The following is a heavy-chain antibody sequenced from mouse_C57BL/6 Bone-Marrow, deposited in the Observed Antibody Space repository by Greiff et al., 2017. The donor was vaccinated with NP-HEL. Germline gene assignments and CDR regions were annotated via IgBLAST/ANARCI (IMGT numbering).Heavy chain of an antibody. CDR3: ARAGSGEWAMDY. Sequence: EVQLVESGGDLVKPGGSLKLSCAASGFTFSSYGMSWVRQTPDKRLEWVATISTGGGYTYYPDSLKGRVTLSGDNAKNTPYLQLSSLKSEDTAVYFCARAGSGEWAMDYWGQGTSATVTS. D-gene: IGHD1-1*02. J-gene: IGHJ4*01. CDR1: GFTFSSYG. CDR2: ISTGGGYT. V-gene: IGHV5-6*01.